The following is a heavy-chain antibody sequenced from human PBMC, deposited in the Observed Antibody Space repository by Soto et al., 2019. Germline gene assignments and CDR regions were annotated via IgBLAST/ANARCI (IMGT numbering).Heavy chain of an antibody. CDR2: IIPIFGTA. D-gene: IGHD6-6*01. V-gene: IGHV1-69*01. CDR1: GGTFSSYA. J-gene: IGHJ5*02. Sequence: QVQLVQSGAEVKKPGSSVKVSCKASGGTFSSYAISWVRQAPVQGLAWMGGIIPIFGTANYAQKFQGRVTITADESTSTAYMELSSLRSEATAVYYCARDALKLPDWFYPWGQGTLVTVSS. CDR3: ARDALKLPDWFYP.